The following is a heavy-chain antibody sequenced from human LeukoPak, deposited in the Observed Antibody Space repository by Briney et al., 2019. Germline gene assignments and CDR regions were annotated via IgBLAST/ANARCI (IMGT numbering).Heavy chain of an antibody. V-gene: IGHV4-59*01. J-gene: IGHJ4*02. D-gene: IGHD2-15*01. CDR1: GGSISSYY. Sequence: SETLSLTCTVSGGSISSYYWSWIRQSPGKGVEWIGYFYYRGSSTYNPSLKSRVTISGDTSKNEFSMRLSSVTAADTAAYSCARSGYCSGGICYSGLFDYWGPGTLVTVSS. CDR2: FYYRGSS. CDR3: ARSGYCSGGICYSGLFDY.